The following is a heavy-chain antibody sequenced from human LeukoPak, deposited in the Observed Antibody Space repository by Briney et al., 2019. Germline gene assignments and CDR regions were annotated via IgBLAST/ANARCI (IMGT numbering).Heavy chain of an antibody. V-gene: IGHV3-23*01. Sequence: GGSLRLSCAASGFTFSSYAMSWVRQAPGKGLEWVSAISGSGGSTYYADSVKGRFTISRDNSTNTLYLQMNSLRAEDTAVYYCAKGFTSYGYSYGLFEYWGQGTLVTVSS. CDR2: ISGSGGST. J-gene: IGHJ4*02. CDR3: AKGFTSYGYSYGLFEY. CDR1: GFTFSSYA. D-gene: IGHD5-18*01.